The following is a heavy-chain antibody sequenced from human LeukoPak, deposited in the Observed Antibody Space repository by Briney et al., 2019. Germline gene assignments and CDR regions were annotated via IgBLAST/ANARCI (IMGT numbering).Heavy chain of an antibody. V-gene: IGHV3-7*04. CDR2: IKEDGSLK. J-gene: IGHJ5*02. Sequence: GGSLRLSCAASGFTFNIFWMSWVRQAPGKGLEWVANIKEDGSLKYYVDSVKGRFTISRDNDKNSLYLQMSRLRAEDTAVYYCARAPAGSGSWFDPWGQGTLVTVSS. CDR1: GFTFNIFW. D-gene: IGHD3-10*01. CDR3: ARAPAGSGSWFDP.